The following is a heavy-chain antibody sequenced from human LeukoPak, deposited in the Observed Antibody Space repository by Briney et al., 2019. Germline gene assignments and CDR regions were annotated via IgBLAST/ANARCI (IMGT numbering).Heavy chain of an antibody. Sequence: ASVKVSCKASGYTFIGYYMHWLRQALGQGPEWMGWINPNSSATNYAPNFRGRVTLTTDTSISTAYMELSRLRSDDTAVYYCARESAQWELLPAKALNWFDPWGQGTLVTVSS. CDR2: INPNSSAT. D-gene: IGHD1-26*01. J-gene: IGHJ5*02. CDR1: GYTFIGYY. V-gene: IGHV1-2*02. CDR3: ARESAQWELLPAKALNWFDP.